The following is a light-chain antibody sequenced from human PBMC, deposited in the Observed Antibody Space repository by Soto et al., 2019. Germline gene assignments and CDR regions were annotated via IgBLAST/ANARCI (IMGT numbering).Light chain of an antibody. J-gene: IGKJ4*01. CDR1: QSVTSDY. V-gene: IGKV3-20*01. CDR2: GAS. Sequence: ETVLTQSPDTLSLSPGERATLSCRASQSVTSDYLAWYQQKAGQAPRLLIYGASSRATGIPDRFCGSGSGTDFSLTISRLEPEGSAFYYCQQYGSSATFGGGTKVE. CDR3: QQYGSSAT.